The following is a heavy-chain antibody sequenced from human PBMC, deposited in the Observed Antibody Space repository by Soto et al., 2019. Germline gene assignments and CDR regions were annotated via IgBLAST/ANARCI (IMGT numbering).Heavy chain of an antibody. CDR2: ISGSGGST. CDR1: GFTFSNYA. V-gene: IGHV3-23*01. Sequence: EVQLLESGGGLVQPGGSLRLSCAASGFTFSNYAMNWVRQAPGKGLEWVSAISGSGGSTYYADSVKGRFTISRDNSKNTLYLQMNSLRAEDTAVYYCAKDPPPLIYSGSHEDYWGQGTLVTVSS. CDR3: AKDPPPLIYSGSHEDY. D-gene: IGHD1-26*01. J-gene: IGHJ4*02.